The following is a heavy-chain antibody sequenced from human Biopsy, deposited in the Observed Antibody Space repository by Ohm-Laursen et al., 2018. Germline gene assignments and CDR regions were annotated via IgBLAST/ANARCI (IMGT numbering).Heavy chain of an antibody. Sequence: TLSLTCTVSGGYISHYYWTWIRQPAGQGLEWIGRIYITGETDYNPSLKSRVTRSVDSSKKQFSLKLKSVTAADTAIYYCARAPPLIRGVVESWFDPWGQGILVTVSS. CDR1: GGYISHYY. J-gene: IGHJ5*02. CDR2: IYITGET. CDR3: ARAPPLIRGVVESWFDP. V-gene: IGHV4-4*07. D-gene: IGHD3-10*01.